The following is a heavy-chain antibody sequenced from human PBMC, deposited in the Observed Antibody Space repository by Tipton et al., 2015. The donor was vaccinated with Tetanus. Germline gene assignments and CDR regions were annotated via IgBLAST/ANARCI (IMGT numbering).Heavy chain of an antibody. Sequence: QLVQSGGEVKKPGESLKISCKGSGYIFTNYWIGWVRQKPGKGLEWMGIIYPGDSDTRYSTSLQGQVTISVDKSINTAYLQWSGLKASDPSMFYCARAHCSDGVCNFDSWGQGALVPVAS. J-gene: IGHJ4*02. CDR2: IYPGDSDT. CDR1: GYIFTNYW. D-gene: IGHD2-15*01. V-gene: IGHV5-51*01. CDR3: ARAHCSDGVCNFDS.